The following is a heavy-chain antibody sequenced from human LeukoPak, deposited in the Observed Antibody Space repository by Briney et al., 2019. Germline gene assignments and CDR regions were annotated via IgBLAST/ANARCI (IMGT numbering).Heavy chain of an antibody. Sequence: SETLSLTCTVSGGSISSYYWSWIRQPPGKGLEWIGNIYHSGSTNYNPSLKSRVTISVDTSKNQFSLKLSSVTTADTAVYYCWRGLYRHCSGRRGLGLRGQGTLVTVSS. CDR1: GGSISSYY. J-gene: IGHJ4*02. CDR3: WRGLYRHCSGRRGLGL. CDR2: IYHSGST. V-gene: IGHV4-59*01. D-gene: IGHD2-21*01.